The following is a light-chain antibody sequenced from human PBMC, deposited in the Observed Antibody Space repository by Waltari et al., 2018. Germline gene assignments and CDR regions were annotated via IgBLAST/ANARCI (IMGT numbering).Light chain of an antibody. J-gene: IGKJ1*01. CDR3: QQYVTLPAT. CDR1: QCVTRS. V-gene: IGKV3-20*01. Sequence: EIVLTQPPGTLSLSPGEKATLSCRASQCVTRSLAWYQQKPGQAPSLLIYGASSRATGIPDRFSGSGSGTDFSLTITRLEPEDFAVYYCQQYVTLPATFGQGTKVEVK. CDR2: GAS.